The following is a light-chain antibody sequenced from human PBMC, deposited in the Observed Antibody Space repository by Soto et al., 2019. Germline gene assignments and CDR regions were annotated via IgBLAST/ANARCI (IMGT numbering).Light chain of an antibody. CDR1: QGISSY. CDR3: QQSYSSPPWT. CDR2: AAS. Sequence: AIRMTQSPSSFSASTGDRVTITCRASQGISSYLAWYQQKPGKAPKLLIYAASTLQSGVPSRFSGSGSGTDFTLTISSLQPEDFATYYCQQSYSSPPWTCGQGNKGDIK. J-gene: IGKJ1*01. V-gene: IGKV1-8*01.